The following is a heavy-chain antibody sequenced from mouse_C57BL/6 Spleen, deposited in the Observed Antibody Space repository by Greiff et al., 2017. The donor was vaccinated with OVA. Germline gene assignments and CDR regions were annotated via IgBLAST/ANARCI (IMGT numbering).Heavy chain of an antibody. V-gene: IGHV1-81*01. CDR2: IYPRSGNT. CDR1: GYTFTSYG. Sequence: VKLQESGAELARPGASVKLSCKASGYTFTSYGISWVKQRTGQGLEWIGEIYPRSGNTYYNEKFKGKATLTADKSSSTAYMELRSLTSEDSAVYFCARDIYYGYDGYAMDYWGQGTSVTVSS. D-gene: IGHD2-2*01. CDR3: ARDIYYGYDGYAMDY. J-gene: IGHJ4*01.